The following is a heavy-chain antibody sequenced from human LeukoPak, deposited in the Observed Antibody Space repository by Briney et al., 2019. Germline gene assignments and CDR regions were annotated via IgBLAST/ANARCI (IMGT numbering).Heavy chain of an antibody. CDR1: GGTFSKYT. CDR3: ARVAHDYSNYAGYMDV. CDR2: ITPLFGTA. Sequence: ASVKVSCKASGGTFSKYTISWVRQRPGQGLEWMGGITPLFGTANYAQKFQGRVTITADESASTAYMELSSLRSEDTAVYYCARVAHDYSNYAGYMDVWGQGTTVTVSS. D-gene: IGHD4-11*01. V-gene: IGHV1-69*13. J-gene: IGHJ6*02.